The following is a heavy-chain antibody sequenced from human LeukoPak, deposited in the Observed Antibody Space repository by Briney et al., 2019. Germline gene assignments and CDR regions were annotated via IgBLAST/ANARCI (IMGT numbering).Heavy chain of an antibody. CDR3: ARGDVEMAIIDY. D-gene: IGHD2-21*01. CDR1: GGSFSGYY. J-gene: IGHJ4*02. Sequence: SETLSLTCAVYGGSFSGYYWSWIRQPPGKGLEWIGEINHSGSTNYNPSLKSRVTISVDTSKNQFSLKLSSVTAADTAVYYCARGDVEMAIIDYWGQGTLVTVSS. CDR2: INHSGST. V-gene: IGHV4-34*01.